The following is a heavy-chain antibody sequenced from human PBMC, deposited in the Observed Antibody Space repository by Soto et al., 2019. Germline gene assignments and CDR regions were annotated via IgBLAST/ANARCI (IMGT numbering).Heavy chain of an antibody. CDR3: ARDGDDYYYYMDV. CDR1: GGSISSYY. CDR2: IYYSGST. V-gene: IGHV4-59*01. D-gene: IGHD2-21*02. Sequence: SETLSLTCTVSGGSISSYYWSWIRQPPGKGLEWIGYIYYSGSTNYNPSLKSRVTISVDTSKNQFSLKLSSVTAADTAVYYCARDGDDYYYYMDVWGKGTTVTV. J-gene: IGHJ6*03.